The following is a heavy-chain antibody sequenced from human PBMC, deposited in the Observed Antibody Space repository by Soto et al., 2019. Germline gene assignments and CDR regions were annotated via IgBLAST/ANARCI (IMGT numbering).Heavy chain of an antibody. J-gene: IGHJ4*02. CDR3: AHLTTGGFYFDY. CDR2: IYWDDDK. Sequence: QITLKESGPTLVKPTQTLTLTCTFSGFSLRTSGVGVGWSRQPPGKALEWLALIYWDDDKRYSPSLKSRLNITKDTSKNQVVLTMTTMDPVDTATYYCAHLTTGGFYFDYWGQGTLVNVSS. D-gene: IGHD4-17*01. V-gene: IGHV2-5*02. CDR1: GFSLRTSGVG.